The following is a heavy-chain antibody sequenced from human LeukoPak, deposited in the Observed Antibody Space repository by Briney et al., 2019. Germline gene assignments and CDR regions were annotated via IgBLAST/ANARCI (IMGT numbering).Heavy chain of an antibody. V-gene: IGHV4-59*12. Sequence: TLSLTCSVSGGSISSYYWSWIRQPPGKGLEWIGEVHLSGRTHYNPSLESRVTMSVDMSENHISLRLTSVTAADTAVYYCAREGGPYRPLDYSGQGTLVTVSS. CDR2: VHLSGRT. J-gene: IGHJ4*02. CDR3: AREGGPYRPLDY. CDR1: GGSISSYY.